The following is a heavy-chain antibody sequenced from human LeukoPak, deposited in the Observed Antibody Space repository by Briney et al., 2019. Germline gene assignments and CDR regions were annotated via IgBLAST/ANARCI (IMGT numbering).Heavy chain of an antibody. Sequence: SETLSLTCAVYGGXFSGYYWSWIRQPPGKGLEWIGEITHSGSLNYNPSLRSRVTISVDTSKNQFSLKLSSVTAADTAVYYCARVRSGSRPNYYYYGMDVWGQGTTVTVSS. CDR1: GGXFSGYY. D-gene: IGHD3-3*01. CDR3: ARVRSGSRPNYYYYGMDV. CDR2: ITHSGSL. J-gene: IGHJ6*02. V-gene: IGHV4-34*01.